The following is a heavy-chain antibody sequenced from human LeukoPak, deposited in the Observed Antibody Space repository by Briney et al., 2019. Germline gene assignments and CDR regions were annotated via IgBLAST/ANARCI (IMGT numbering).Heavy chain of an antibody. CDR3: ARDRSPEHYYDSSHWDYYYGMDV. Sequence: SETLSLTCTVSGGSISNYYWSWIRQPPGKGLEWIGYIYYSGSTNYNPSLKSRVTISVDTSKNQFSLRLSSVTAADTAVYYCARDRSPEHYYDSSHWDYYYGMDVWGQGTTVTVSS. CDR2: IYYSGST. CDR1: GGSISNYY. V-gene: IGHV4-59*01. J-gene: IGHJ6*02. D-gene: IGHD3-22*01.